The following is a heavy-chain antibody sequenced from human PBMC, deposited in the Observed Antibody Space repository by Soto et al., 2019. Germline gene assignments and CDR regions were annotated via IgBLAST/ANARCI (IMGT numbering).Heavy chain of an antibody. CDR2: ISGSGGST. V-gene: IGHV3-23*01. Sequence: GGSLRLSCAASGFTFSSYAMSWVRQAPGKGLEWVSAISGSGGSTHYADFLRGRFTISRDNAKTSLYLQMNSLRAEDTAVYYCAREGINNYNEYYFDSWGQGTVVTVSS. CDR1: GFTFSSYA. D-gene: IGHD4-4*01. J-gene: IGHJ4*02. CDR3: AREGINNYNEYYFDS.